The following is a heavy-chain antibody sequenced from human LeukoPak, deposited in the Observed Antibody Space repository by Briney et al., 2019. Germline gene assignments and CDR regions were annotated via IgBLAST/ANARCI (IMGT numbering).Heavy chain of an antibody. CDR3: AKDLVYDGGYSGSYSGFDY. J-gene: IGHJ4*02. CDR1: GFTFSSYA. CDR2: ISGSGGST. D-gene: IGHD1-26*01. V-gene: IGHV3-23*01. Sequence: PGGSLRLSCAASGFTFSSYAMSWVRQAPGKGLEWVSAISGSGGSTYYADSVKGRFTISRDNSKNTLYLQMNSLRAEDTAVYYCAKDLVYDGGYSGSYSGFDYWGQGTLATVSS.